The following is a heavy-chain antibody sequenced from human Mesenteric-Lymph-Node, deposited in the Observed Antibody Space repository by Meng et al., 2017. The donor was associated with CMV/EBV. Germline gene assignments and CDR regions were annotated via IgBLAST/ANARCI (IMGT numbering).Heavy chain of an antibody. Sequence: GESLKISCAASGFTFDDYGMSWVRQAPGKGLEWVSGINWNGGSTGYADSVKGRFTISRDNTKNSLYLQMNSLRTEDTAFYYCAKDLPNNYGMDVWGQGTTVTVSS. J-gene: IGHJ6*02. CDR1: GFTFDDYG. CDR2: INWNGGST. CDR3: AKDLPNNYGMDV. V-gene: IGHV3-20*04.